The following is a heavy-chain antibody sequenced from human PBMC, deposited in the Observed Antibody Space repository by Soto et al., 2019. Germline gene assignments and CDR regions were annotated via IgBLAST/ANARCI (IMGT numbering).Heavy chain of an antibody. J-gene: IGHJ1*01. V-gene: IGHV3-30*19. D-gene: IGHD3-16*01. CDR2: TSYDGSNK. CDR1: GFTFRSYV. Sequence: QVQLVESGGGVVQPGTSLRVSCVGSGFTFRSYVIHWVRQAPGKGLEWVALTSYDGSNKYYGDSVRGRFTISRDNSRNTVDLQMDSLRVEDTPLYYCARWGTTGGLDVWGQGTLVSVSS. CDR3: ARWGTTGGLDV.